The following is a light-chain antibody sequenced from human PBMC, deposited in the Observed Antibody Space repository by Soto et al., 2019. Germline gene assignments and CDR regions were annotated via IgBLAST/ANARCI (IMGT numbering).Light chain of an antibody. J-gene: IGKJ1*01. CDR1: QSIRNW. CDR2: VAS. CDR3: QEYNSNSPWT. V-gene: IGKV1-5*01. Sequence: DIQMTQSPSTLSASVGERVTITCRASQSIRNWLAWYQQKPWKAPKLLIFVASSLDSGVPSRFSGSGSATELTLTIISLQADDFATYYCQEYNSNSPWTFGQGTKVEIK.